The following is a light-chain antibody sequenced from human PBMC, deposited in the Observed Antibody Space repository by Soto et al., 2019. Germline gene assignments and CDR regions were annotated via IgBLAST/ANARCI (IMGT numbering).Light chain of an antibody. V-gene: IGKV1-6*01. J-gene: IGKJ1*01. CDR2: AAS. Sequence: AIQMPQSTSSLSASVGDRVTITCRASQSISSYLNWYQQKPGKAPKLLIYAASSLQSGVPSRFSGSASGTDFTLTISSLQPEDFATYYCLQDYSYPWTFGQGTKVDNK. CDR1: QSISSY. CDR3: LQDYSYPWT.